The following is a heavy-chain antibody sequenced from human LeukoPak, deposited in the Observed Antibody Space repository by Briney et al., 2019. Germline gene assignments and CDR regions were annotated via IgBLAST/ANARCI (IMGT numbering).Heavy chain of an antibody. CDR3: ARGVQLERRPFDY. CDR2: INPNSGGT. V-gene: IGHV1-2*02. J-gene: IGHJ4*02. Sequence: ASVKVSCKASVYTFTGYYMHWVRRAPGQGLEWMGWINPNSGGTNYAQKFQGRVTMTRDTSISTAYMELSRLRSDDTAVYYCARGVQLERRPFDYWGQGTLVTVSS. D-gene: IGHD1-1*01. CDR1: VYTFTGYY.